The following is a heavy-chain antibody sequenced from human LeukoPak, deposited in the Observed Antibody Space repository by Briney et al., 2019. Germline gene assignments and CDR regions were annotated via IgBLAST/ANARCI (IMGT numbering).Heavy chain of an antibody. J-gene: IGHJ5*02. D-gene: IGHD2-8*01. CDR1: GFSFTSYA. CDR2: IGASGGST. V-gene: IGHV3-23*01. CDR3: AKALKQSVSA. Sequence: GGSLRLSCAASGFSFTSYAMSWVRQAPGKGLEWVSGIGASGGSTSYADSVKGRFTISRDNSMNTLYLQMNSLRAEDTAVYYCAKALKQSVSAWGQGTRVTVSS.